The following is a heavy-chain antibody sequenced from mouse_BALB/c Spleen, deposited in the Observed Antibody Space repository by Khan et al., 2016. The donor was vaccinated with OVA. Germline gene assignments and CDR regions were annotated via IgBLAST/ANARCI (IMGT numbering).Heavy chain of an antibody. D-gene: IGHD3-3*01. CDR3: ARDAGRY. Sequence: EVQLLESGPELVKPGASVKISCKTSGYTFTEYTLHWVKQSHGKSLEWIGVINPKNGITSYNQKFKGKATLTVDKSSSTAYMEFRSLTSEDSAVYYCARDAGRYGGQGTSITVSS. J-gene: IGHJ4*01. CDR2: INPKNGIT. CDR1: GYTFTEYT. V-gene: IGHV1-22*01.